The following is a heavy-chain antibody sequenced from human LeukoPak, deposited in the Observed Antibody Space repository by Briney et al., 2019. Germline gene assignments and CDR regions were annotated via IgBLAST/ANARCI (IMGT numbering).Heavy chain of an antibody. CDR2: INPTSGGT. CDR3: ARVGHIVAAGTYDW. J-gene: IGHJ4*02. D-gene: IGHD6-13*01. V-gene: IGHV1-2*02. Sequence: ASVKVSCKGSGYTFTGFYIHWVRQAPGQGLEWMGWINPTSGGTNYAQRFQGRVTMTRDTSISTAYLELSRLRSDDTAVYYCARVGHIVAAGTYDWWGQGTLVTVSS. CDR1: GYTFTGFY.